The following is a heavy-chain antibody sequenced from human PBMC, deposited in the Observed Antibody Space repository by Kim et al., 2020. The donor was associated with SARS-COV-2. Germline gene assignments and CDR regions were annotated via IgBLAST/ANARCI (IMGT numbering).Heavy chain of an antibody. Sequence: CTYYTPSLMSRVTMSVDTTKNRFSLKLSSVTAADTDVYYCARHRFIQTFGFWGQGTLVTVSS. J-gene: IGHJ4*02. V-gene: IGHV4-30-2*03. CDR3: ARHRFIQTFGF. CDR2: CT. D-gene: IGHD1-1*01.